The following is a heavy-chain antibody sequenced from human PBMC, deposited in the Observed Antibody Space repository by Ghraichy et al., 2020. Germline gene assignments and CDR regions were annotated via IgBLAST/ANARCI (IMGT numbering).Heavy chain of an antibody. CDR1: GFIFSTSW. D-gene: IGHD4-17*01. CDR2: IYVDGSNT. Sequence: GGSLRLSCAASGFIFSTSWMHWVRQAPGMGLVWVSRIYVDGSNTDYADSVKGRFTISRDNAKNTVYLQMNSLRTEDTAFYYCANFGDGLWAEAPRDYWGQGTLDSISS. V-gene: IGHV3-74*01. CDR3: ANFGDGLWAEAPRDY. J-gene: IGHJ4*02.